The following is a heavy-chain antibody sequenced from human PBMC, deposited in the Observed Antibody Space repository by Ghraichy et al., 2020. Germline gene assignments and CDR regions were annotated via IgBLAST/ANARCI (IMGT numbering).Heavy chain of an antibody. CDR3: ARDLYYDILTGYEAPYYYYGMDV. CDR1: GYSISSGYY. V-gene: IGHV4-38-2*02. Sequence: SETLSLTCAVSGYSISSGYYWGWIRQPPGKGLEWIGSIYHSGSTYYNPSLKSRVTISVDTSKNQFSLKLSSVTAADTAVYYCARDLYYDILTGYEAPYYYYGMDVWAQGTTVTVSS. D-gene: IGHD3-9*01. J-gene: IGHJ6*02. CDR2: IYHSGST.